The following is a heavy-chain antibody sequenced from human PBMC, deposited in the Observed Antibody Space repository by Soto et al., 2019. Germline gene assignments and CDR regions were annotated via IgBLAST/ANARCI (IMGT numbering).Heavy chain of an antibody. V-gene: IGHV3-33*01. CDR2: IWNDGSNK. D-gene: IGHD3-22*01. Sequence: QVQLVESGGGVVQPGRSLRLSCAASGFTFSSNAMHWVRQAPGKGLEWVAVIWNDGSNKYYADSVKGRFTISRDNSKNTLYLQMNSLIAEDTAVYYCARDASSGYYYVGGRCGFDYWGQGTLVTVSS. J-gene: IGHJ4*02. CDR1: GFTFSSNA. CDR3: ARDASSGYYYVGGRCGFDY.